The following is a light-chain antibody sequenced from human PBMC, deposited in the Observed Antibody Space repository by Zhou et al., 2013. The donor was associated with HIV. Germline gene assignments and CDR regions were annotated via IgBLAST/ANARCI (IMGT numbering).Light chain of an antibody. CDR1: RIISIDY. CDR3: QQRYDWPPIT. Sequence: EIVLTQSPGTLSLSPGERATLSCRASRIISIDYFAWYQHKSGQAPRVVIYGTSNRAAGIPDRFSGGGSGTDFTLTISRLEPEDFAVYYCQQRYDWPPITFGPGTKVELK. V-gene: IGKV3D-20*02. J-gene: IGKJ3*01. CDR2: GTS.